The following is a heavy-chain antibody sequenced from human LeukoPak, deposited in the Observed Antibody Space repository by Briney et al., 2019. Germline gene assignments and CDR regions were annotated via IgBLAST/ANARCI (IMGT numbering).Heavy chain of an antibody. V-gene: IGHV1-18*01. CDR2: ISAYNGNT. D-gene: IGHD4-23*01. Sequence: GASVKVSCKASGYTFTSYGISWVRQAPGQGLEWMGWISAYNGNTNYAQKLQGRVTMTTDTSTSTAYMELRSLRSDDTAVYYCARDAVDYGGNPYYFDYWGQGTLVTVSS. CDR1: GYTFTSYG. CDR3: ARDAVDYGGNPYYFDY. J-gene: IGHJ4*02.